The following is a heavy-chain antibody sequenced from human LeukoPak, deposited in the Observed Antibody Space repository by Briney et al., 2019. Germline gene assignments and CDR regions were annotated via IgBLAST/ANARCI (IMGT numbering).Heavy chain of an antibody. V-gene: IGHV3-30-3*01. CDR3: ARDYYDSSGPFDY. D-gene: IGHD3-22*01. Sequence: GGSLRLSCAASGFTFSSYAMHWVRQAPGKGLEWAAVISYDGSNKYHADSVKGRFTISRDNSKNTLYLQMNSLRAEDTAVYYCARDYYDSSGPFDYWGQGTLVTVSS. J-gene: IGHJ4*02. CDR1: GFTFSSYA. CDR2: ISYDGSNK.